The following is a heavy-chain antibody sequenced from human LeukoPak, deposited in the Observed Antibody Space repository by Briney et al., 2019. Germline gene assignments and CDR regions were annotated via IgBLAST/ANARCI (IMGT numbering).Heavy chain of an antibody. J-gene: IGHJ4*02. D-gene: IGHD6-19*01. V-gene: IGHV3-21*01. CDR3: AEVAGTYY. Sequence: SWGSLRLSCAASGFTFSSYSMNWVRQAPGKGLEWVSSISSSSSYIYYADSVKGRFTISGDNAKNSLYLQMNSLRAEDTAVYYCAEVAGTYYWGQGTLVTVSS. CDR2: ISSSSSYI. CDR1: GFTFSSYS.